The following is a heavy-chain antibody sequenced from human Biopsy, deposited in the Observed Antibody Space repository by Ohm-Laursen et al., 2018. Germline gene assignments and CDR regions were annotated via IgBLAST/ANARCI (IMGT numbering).Heavy chain of an antibody. CDR1: GGPFNNHA. V-gene: IGHV1-18*04. CDR2: INTENGNT. D-gene: IGHD1-1*01. J-gene: IGHJ6*02. CDR3: ARAKLEPVYYYYGMDV. Sequence: GASVKVSCKASGGPFNNHAFSWVRQASGQGLEWMGWINTENGNTIYAQNLQGRVTMTADTSTSTAYMEVTSLRSDDTAVYYCARAKLEPVYYYYGMDVWGQGTTVTVSS.